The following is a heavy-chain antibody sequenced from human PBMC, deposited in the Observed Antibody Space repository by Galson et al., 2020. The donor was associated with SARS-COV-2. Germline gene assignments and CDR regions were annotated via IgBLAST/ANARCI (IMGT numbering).Heavy chain of an antibody. CDR3: ATGAPHCSSTSCHNSWFDP. Sequence: ASVKVSCKVSGYTLTELSMHWVRQAPGKGLAWMGGFDPEDGETIYAQKFQGRVTMTEDTSTDTAYMELSSLRSEDTAVYYCATGAPHCSSTSCHNSWFDPWGQGTLVTVSS. V-gene: IGHV1-24*01. CDR2: FDPEDGET. J-gene: IGHJ5*02. CDR1: GYTLTELS. D-gene: IGHD2-2*02.